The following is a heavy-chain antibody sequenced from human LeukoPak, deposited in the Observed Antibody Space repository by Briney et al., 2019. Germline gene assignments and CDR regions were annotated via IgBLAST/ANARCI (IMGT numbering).Heavy chain of an antibody. CDR1: GGSISSYY. V-gene: IGHV4-59*08. J-gene: IGHJ3*02. D-gene: IGHD3-22*01. CDR2: IYYSGST. CDR3: ASGRGSSGYLYAFDI. Sequence: SETLSLTCTVSGGSISSYYWSWIRQPPGKGLEWIGYIYYSGSTNYNPSLKSRVTISIDTSKNQFSLKLSSVTAADTAVYYCASGRGSSGYLYAFDIWGQGTMVTVSS.